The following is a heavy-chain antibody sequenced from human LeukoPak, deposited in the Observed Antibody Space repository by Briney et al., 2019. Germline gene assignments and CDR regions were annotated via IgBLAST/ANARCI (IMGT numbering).Heavy chain of an antibody. CDR2: ISSSSSYI. CDR3: ARVGGNSLPDY. Sequence: PGGSQRLSCAASGFTFSSYSMNWVRQAPGKGLEWVSSISSSSSYIYYADSVKGRFTISRDNAKNSLYLQMNSLRAEDTAVYYCARVGGNSLPDYWGQGTLVTVSS. V-gene: IGHV3-21*01. D-gene: IGHD4-23*01. J-gene: IGHJ4*02. CDR1: GFTFSSYS.